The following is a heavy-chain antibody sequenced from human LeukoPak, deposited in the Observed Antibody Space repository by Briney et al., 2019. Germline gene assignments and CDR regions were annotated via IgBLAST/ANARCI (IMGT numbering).Heavy chain of an antibody. D-gene: IGHD3-3*02. CDR3: AKVHFWSGSDY. Sequence: GGSLRLSCAASGFTFSSDAMSWVRQAPGKGLEWVSAISGSGGSTYYADSVKGRFTISRDNSKNTLYLQMNSLGAEDTAVYYCAKVHFWSGSDYWGQGTLVTVSS. CDR1: GFTFSSDA. CDR2: ISGSGGST. V-gene: IGHV3-23*01. J-gene: IGHJ4*02.